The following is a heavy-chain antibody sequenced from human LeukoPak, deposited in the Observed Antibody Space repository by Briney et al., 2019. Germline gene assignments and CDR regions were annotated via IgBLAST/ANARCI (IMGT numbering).Heavy chain of an antibody. D-gene: IGHD3-22*01. CDR3: ARSPEYYDSSGYAYYFDY. Sequence: SETLSLTCTVSGGSISSYYWSWIRQPPGKGLEWIGYIYYSGSTNYNPSLKSRVTISVDTSKNQFSLKLSSVTAADTAVYYCARSPEYYDSSGYAYYFDYWGQGTLVTVSS. J-gene: IGHJ4*02. CDR2: IYYSGST. CDR1: GGSISSYY. V-gene: IGHV4-59*01.